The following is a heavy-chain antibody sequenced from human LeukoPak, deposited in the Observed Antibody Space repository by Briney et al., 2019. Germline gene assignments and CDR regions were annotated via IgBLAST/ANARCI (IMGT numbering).Heavy chain of an antibody. CDR2: ISESGSGT. J-gene: IGHJ4*02. Sequence: GGSLRLSCAVSGLTFSRYAMSWVRQAPGKGLEWVSAISESGSGTYYADSVKGRFTISRDNSKDTLSLQMNSLRAEDTAVYYCARGIAVAGTDYWGQGTLVTVSS. V-gene: IGHV3-23*01. CDR3: ARGIAVAGTDY. CDR1: GLTFSRYA. D-gene: IGHD6-19*01.